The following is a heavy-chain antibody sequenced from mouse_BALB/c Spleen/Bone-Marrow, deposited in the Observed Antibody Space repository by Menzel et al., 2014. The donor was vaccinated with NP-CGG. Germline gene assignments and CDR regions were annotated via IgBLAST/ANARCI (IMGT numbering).Heavy chain of an antibody. J-gene: IGHJ4*01. CDR2: IYPGGGDT. CDR3: ASPYGIYDAMDY. CDR1: GYTFTSYW. V-gene: IGHV1-87*01. D-gene: IGHD2-1*01. Sequence: VKVAESGAELARPGASVKLSCKASGYTFTSYWMQWVKQRPGQGLEWIGAIYPGGGDTRYTEKFRGKATLTADKSSNTAYMQLSSLTSEDSAVYCCASPYGIYDAMDYWGQGTSVTVSS.